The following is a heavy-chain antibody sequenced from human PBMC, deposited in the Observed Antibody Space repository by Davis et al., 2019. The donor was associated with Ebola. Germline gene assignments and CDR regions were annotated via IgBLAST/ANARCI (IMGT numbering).Heavy chain of an antibody. V-gene: IGHV6-1*01. CDR3: ARGWLRTGFDY. CDR1: GDSVAGGTGG. D-gene: IGHD3/OR15-3a*01. Sequence: HSQTLSLTCAISGDSVAGGTGGWNWIRQSPSRGLEWLGRTYYSSKWYNDYAVSVKSRITINPDTSKNQFSLHLNSVTPGDTAVYYCARGWLRTGFDYWGQGTLVTVSS. CDR2: TYYSSKWYN. J-gene: IGHJ4*02.